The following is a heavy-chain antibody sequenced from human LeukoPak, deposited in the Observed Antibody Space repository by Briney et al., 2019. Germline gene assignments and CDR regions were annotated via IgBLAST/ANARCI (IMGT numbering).Heavy chain of an antibody. D-gene: IGHD4-11*01. J-gene: IGHJ4*01. V-gene: IGHV4-59*08. CDR1: GGSINNYY. CDR3: ARHAGAYTYFDY. Sequence: SETLSLTCTVSGGSINNYYWSWIRQPPGKGLEWIGYVFYTGNTDYNPSLKSRVTISLDTSKNQFSLKLSSVTAADTAMYYCARHAGAYTYFDYWGHGTLVTVSS. CDR2: VFYTGNT.